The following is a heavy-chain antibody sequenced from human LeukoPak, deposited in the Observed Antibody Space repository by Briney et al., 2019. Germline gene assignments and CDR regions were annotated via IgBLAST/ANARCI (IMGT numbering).Heavy chain of an antibody. CDR1: GYTFTDYY. CDR2: IKPNSGDT. D-gene: IGHD5-12*01. J-gene: IGHJ4*02. V-gene: IGHV1-2*02. Sequence: ASVKVSCKASGYTFTDYYVHWVRQAPGQGLEWMGWIKPNSGDTHYAQKFQGRVTLTRDTSISTANMELSRLSSDDTAVYYCAREILDDRNSGYEADFDYWGQGSLVTVSS. CDR3: AREILDDRNSGYEADFDY.